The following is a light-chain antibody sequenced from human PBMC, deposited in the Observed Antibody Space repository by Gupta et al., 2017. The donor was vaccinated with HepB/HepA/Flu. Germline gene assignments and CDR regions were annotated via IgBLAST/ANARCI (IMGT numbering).Light chain of an antibody. Sequence: SYALTQPPSVSVSPGQTASITCSGDKLGGRYVCWYRQKPGQSPVLVIYQDTKRPSGIPERFSGSNSGNTATLTISGTQATDEADYYCQAWETSTAIFGGGTKVTVL. V-gene: IGLV3-1*01. CDR2: QDT. J-gene: IGLJ2*01. CDR1: KLGGRY. CDR3: QAWETSTAI.